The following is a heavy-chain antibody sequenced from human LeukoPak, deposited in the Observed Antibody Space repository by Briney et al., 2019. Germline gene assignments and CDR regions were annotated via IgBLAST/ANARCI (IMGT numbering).Heavy chain of an antibody. CDR2: ISSTGAYI. CDR1: GFIFSSDS. CDR3: AKAHRNGFLECWDY. D-gene: IGHD3-3*01. Sequence: GGSLRLSCATSGFIFSSDSMIWVRQAPGKGLEWVSSISSTGAYIYYADSLKGRFTISRDNSKNTLYLQMNSLRVEDTAVYYCAKAHRNGFLECWDYWGQGTLVTVSS. J-gene: IGHJ4*02. V-gene: IGHV3-21*01.